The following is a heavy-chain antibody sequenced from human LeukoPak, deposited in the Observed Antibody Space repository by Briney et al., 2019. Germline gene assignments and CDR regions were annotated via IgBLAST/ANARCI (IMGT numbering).Heavy chain of an antibody. CDR1: GFTFSSYA. CDR2: ISGSGGST. V-gene: IGHV3-23*01. CDR3: AKDRGYCSSTSCPRPYGMDV. J-gene: IGHJ6*02. Sequence: GGSLRLSCAASGFTFSSYAMSWVRQAPGKGLEWVSAISGSGGSTYYADSVKGRFTISRDNSKNTLYLQMNSLRAEDTAVYYCAKDRGYCSSTSCPRPYGMDVWGQGTTVTVSS. D-gene: IGHD2-2*01.